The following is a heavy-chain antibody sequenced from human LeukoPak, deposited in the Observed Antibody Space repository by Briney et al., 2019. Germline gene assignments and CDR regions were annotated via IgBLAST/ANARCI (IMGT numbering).Heavy chain of an antibody. CDR2: ISGSGGST. Sequence: GGSLRLSCAASGFTFSSYAMSWVRQAPGKGLEWVSAISGSGGSTYYADSVKGRFTISRDNSKNTLYLQMNSLRAEDTAVYYCAKDLNRDIAVVPAHYYYYGMDVWGQGTTVTVSS. D-gene: IGHD2-2*01. CDR3: AKDLNRDIAVVPAHYYYYGMDV. J-gene: IGHJ6*02. CDR1: GFTFSSYA. V-gene: IGHV3-23*01.